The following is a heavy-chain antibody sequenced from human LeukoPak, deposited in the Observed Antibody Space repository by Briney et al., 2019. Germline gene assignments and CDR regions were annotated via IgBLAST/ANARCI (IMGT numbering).Heavy chain of an antibody. CDR2: IKQDGSEK. J-gene: IGHJ4*02. Sequence: GGSLRLSCAASGFTFSSYWMSWVRQAPGKGLEWVANIKQDGSEKYYVDSVKGRFTISRDNAKNSLYLQINSLRAEDTAVYSCTRVPRYFACSYSNDYWGPGTLVTVS. D-gene: IGHD3-9*01. CDR3: TRVPRYFACSYSNDY. V-gene: IGHV3-7*03. CDR1: GFTFSSYW.